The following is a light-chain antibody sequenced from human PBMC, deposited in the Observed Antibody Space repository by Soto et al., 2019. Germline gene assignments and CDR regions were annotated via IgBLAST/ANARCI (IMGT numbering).Light chain of an antibody. V-gene: IGKV4-1*01. Sequence: DIVMTQSPDSLAVSLGERATINCKSSQSVLYSSNNKNYLAWYQQKPGQPPKLLIYWASTRESGVPDRFSGSGSGTDFTLTISSLQAEDVAVYYCQQYYGTRLHFGVVTKV. J-gene: IGKJ4*01. CDR3: QQYYGTRLH. CDR2: WAS. CDR1: QSVLYSSNNKNY.